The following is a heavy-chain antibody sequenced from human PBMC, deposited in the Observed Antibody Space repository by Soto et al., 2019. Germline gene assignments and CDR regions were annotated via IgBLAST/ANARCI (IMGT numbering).Heavy chain of an antibody. J-gene: IGHJ4*02. CDR2: INWDGTNK. CDR1: GFTFSSYA. V-gene: IGHV3-43*02. D-gene: IGHD6-13*01. Sequence: GGSLTLSCAASGFTFSSYAMSWVRQAPGKGLEWVSLINWDGTNKYYADSVKGRFTISKDNGKNSLYLQMNSLRTEDTALYYCAQEAGTIYFDYWGQGALVTVSS. CDR3: AQEAGTIYFDY.